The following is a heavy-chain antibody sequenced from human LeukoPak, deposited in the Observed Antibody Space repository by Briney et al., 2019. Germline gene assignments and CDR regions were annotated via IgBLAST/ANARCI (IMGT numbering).Heavy chain of an antibody. D-gene: IGHD2-21*01. V-gene: IGHV5-51*01. CDR1: GYSFSNYW. Sequence: GEALKISCNGSGYSFSNYWIGWGRQMPGKGLELRGIIYPGDSDTRYSPSFEGQVTISADKSISTAYLQWSSLKASDTALYYCARRVWSFEYFDYWGQGALVTVSS. CDR2: IYPGDSDT. J-gene: IGHJ4*02. CDR3: ARRVWSFEYFDY.